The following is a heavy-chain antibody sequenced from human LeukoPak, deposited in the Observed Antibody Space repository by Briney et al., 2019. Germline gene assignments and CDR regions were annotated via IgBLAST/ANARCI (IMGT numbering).Heavy chain of an antibody. D-gene: IGHD6-13*01. J-gene: IGHJ4*02. Sequence: SETLSLTCAVSGGSITSSRHFWGWIRQPPGKGPEWIGSMFYTGTPFYSPSFKSRITISVDTSNNQFSLNLRSVTAADTAVYYCARANYIAAAGTIGVCYYFDYWGQGTLVTVSS. CDR3: ARANYIAAAGTIGVCYYFDY. CDR2: MFYTGTP. V-gene: IGHV4-39*07. CDR1: GGSITSSRHF.